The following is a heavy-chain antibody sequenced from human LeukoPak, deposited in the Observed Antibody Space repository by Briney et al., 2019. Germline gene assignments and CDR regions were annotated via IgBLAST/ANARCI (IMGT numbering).Heavy chain of an antibody. Sequence: SQTLSLTCDISGDSVSSDNVAWNWIRQSPSRGLEWLGRTYYRSQWLQQYGVSVKGRVTINPDTSKNQISLQLNSVTPDDTAIYYCASWIHATGGLDCWGQGTLVTVSS. D-gene: IGHD3-16*01. CDR2: TYYRSQWLQ. CDR3: ASWIHATGGLDC. CDR1: GDSVSSDNVA. J-gene: IGHJ4*02. V-gene: IGHV6-1*01.